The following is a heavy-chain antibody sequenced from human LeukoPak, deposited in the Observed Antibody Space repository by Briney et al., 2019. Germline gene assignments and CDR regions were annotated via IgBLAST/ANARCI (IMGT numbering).Heavy chain of an antibody. CDR3: ARAALVGATHYYYYYMDV. Sequence: GASVKVSCKASRYTFTGYYVHWVRQVPGQGLEWMGWINPNSGGTNYAQKFQGRVTMTRDTSISTAYMELSRLRSDDTAVYYCARAALVGATHYYYYYMDVWGKGTTVTVSS. CDR2: INPNSGGT. D-gene: IGHD1-26*01. V-gene: IGHV1-2*02. J-gene: IGHJ6*03. CDR1: RYTFTGYY.